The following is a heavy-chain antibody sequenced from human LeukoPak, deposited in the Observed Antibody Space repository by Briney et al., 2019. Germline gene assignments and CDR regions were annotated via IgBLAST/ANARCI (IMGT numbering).Heavy chain of an antibody. Sequence: GGSLRLSCAASGFTFSSYWMSWVRQAPGKGLEWVANIKQDGSETYYVDSVKGRFTISRDNAKNLLYLEMNSLRAEDTALYYCARVDGSSSCPDYWGQGTLVTVPS. CDR1: GFTFSSYW. CDR3: ARVDGSSSCPDY. CDR2: IKQDGSET. V-gene: IGHV3-7*01. D-gene: IGHD6-13*01. J-gene: IGHJ4*02.